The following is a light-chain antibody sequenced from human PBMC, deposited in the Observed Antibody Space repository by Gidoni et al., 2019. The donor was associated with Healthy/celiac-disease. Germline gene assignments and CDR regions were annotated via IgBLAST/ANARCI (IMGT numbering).Light chain of an antibody. V-gene: IGKV1-39*01. CDR2: AAS. Sequence: ILVTQSPFSLSASVGDRVTITCRASQSISSYLNWYQQKPGKAPKLLIYAASSLQSGVPSRFSGSGSGTDFTLTISSLQPEDFATYYCQQSYSTPLTFGGGTKVEIK. J-gene: IGKJ4*02. CDR1: QSISSY. CDR3: QQSYSTPLT.